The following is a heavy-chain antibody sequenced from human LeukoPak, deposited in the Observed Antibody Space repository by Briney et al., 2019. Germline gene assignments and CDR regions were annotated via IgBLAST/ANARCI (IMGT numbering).Heavy chain of an antibody. Sequence: ASVKVSCKASGYTFTGYYIHWVRQAPGQGLEWMGWINPNSGGTNYAQKFQGRVTMTRDTSIITAYMELNSLRSDDTAVYYCGRSRDVWGSSRCMDYWGQGTLVTVSS. CDR1: GYTFTGYY. D-gene: IGHD3-16*02. J-gene: IGHJ4*02. V-gene: IGHV1-2*02. CDR2: INPNSGGT. CDR3: GRSRDVWGSSRCMDY.